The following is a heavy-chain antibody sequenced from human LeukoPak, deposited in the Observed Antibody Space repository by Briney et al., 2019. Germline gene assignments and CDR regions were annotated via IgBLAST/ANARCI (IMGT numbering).Heavy chain of an antibody. V-gene: IGHV3-23*01. J-gene: IGHJ3*02. CDR3: AKSESSSYYDAFDI. Sequence: PGGSLRLSCAASGFTFSSYAMSWVRQAPGKGLEWVSVISGASTYYADSVKGRFTISRDNSKNTLYLQMNSLRAEDTAVYYCAKSESSSYYDAFDIWGQGTMVTVSS. CDR1: GFTFSSYA. D-gene: IGHD6-13*01. CDR2: ISGAST.